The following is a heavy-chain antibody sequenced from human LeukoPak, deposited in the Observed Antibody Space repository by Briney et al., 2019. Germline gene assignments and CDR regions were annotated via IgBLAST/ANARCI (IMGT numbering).Heavy chain of an antibody. CDR2: IYYSGST. CDR3: ARWSTLQHRWYYFDY. D-gene: IGHD5-24*01. V-gene: IGHV4-31*03. J-gene: IGHJ4*02. Sequence: SETLSLTCTVSGGSISSGGYYWSWIRQHPGKGLEWIGYIYYSGSTYCNPSLKSRVTISVDTSKNQFSLKLSSVTAADAAVYYCARWSTLQHRWYYFDYWGQGTLVTVSS. CDR1: GGSISSGGYY.